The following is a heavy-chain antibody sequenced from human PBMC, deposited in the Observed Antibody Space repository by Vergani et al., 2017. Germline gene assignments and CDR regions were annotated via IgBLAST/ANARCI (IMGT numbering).Heavy chain of an antibody. J-gene: IGHJ4*02. CDR2: IYYSGGT. D-gene: IGHD6-19*01. CDR1: GGSISSGGYY. V-gene: IGHV4-31*03. Sequence: QVQLQESGPGLVKPSQTLSLTCTVSGGSISSGGYYWSWIRQHPGKGLEWIGYIYYSGGTHYNHSLKGRVTISVDTSENKFSLKLSSVTAADAAVYYCARAPHAVAGPIDYWGQGTLVTVSS. CDR3: ARAPHAVAGPIDY.